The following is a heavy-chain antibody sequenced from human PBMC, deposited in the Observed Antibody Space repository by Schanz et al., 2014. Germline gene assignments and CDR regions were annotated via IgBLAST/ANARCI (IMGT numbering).Heavy chain of an antibody. CDR3: DRGVRIDY. CDR2: ISGSGGST. J-gene: IGHJ4*02. Sequence: EVPLLESGGGLVRPGGSLRLSCAASGFTFSSYTMNWVRQAPGKGLEWVSAISGSGGSTVYADSVKGRFTISRDNSENTLYLQMNSLRAEDTAVYYCDRGVRIDYWGQGTLVTVSS. D-gene: IGHD3-3*01. CDR1: GFTFSSYT. V-gene: IGHV3-23*01.